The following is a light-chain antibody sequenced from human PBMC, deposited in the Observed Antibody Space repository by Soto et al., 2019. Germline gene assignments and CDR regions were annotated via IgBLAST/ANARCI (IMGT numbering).Light chain of an antibody. V-gene: IGLV2-8*01. CDR1: SSDVGGYNY. Sequence: QSLLTQPPSASGSPGRSVTISCTGTSSDVGGYNYVSWYQQHPGKAPKLMIYGVTKRPSGVPDRFSGSKSGNTASLTVSGLQAEDEAYYYCSSYAGSNNYVFGTGTKVTVL. J-gene: IGLJ1*01. CDR3: SSYAGSNNYV. CDR2: GVT.